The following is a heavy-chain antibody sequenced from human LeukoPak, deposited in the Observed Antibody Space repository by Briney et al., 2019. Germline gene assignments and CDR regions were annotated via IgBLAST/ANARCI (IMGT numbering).Heavy chain of an antibody. CDR3: ARYTFRAVDI. V-gene: IGHV3-53*01. CDR2: IYRDGNT. Sequence: GGSLRLSCAASGLSLSVNHMTWVRQSPGKGLEWLSNIYRDGNTYYADSVNGRFSISRDDYKNTLYLEMNSLRAEDTALYYCARYTFRAVDIWGQGSMVTVSS. CDR1: GLSLSVNH. D-gene: IGHD2-2*02. J-gene: IGHJ3*02.